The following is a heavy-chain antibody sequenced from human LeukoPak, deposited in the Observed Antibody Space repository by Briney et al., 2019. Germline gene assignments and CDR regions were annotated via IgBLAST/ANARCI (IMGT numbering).Heavy chain of an antibody. V-gene: IGHV3-30-3*01. CDR3: ARAPAYCSGGSCHFSY. CDR1: GFTFSSYV. D-gene: IGHD2-15*01. CDR2: ISNDGANT. J-gene: IGHJ4*02. Sequence: GGSLRLSCAASGFTFSSYVMHWVRHAPGKGLEWVALISNDGANTYYTDSVKGRFTISRDNSNNTLYLQMTSLRTDDTAVYYCARAPAYCSGGSCHFSYWRQGTLVTVSS.